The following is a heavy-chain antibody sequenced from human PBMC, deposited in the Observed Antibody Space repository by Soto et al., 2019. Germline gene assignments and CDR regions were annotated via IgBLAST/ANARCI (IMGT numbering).Heavy chain of an antibody. V-gene: IGHV4-30-4*08. Sequence: PSETLCVTCSFSVGSISVDYYESCIRQSPEKGLEWIGYLYYSGSSYSNPALQSRLSMSLDTSKNQFSLKLRSVTAADTAVYYCARGGDRWPGYFDSWGQGALVTVSS. CDR3: ARGGDRWPGYFDS. CDR2: LYYSGSS. D-gene: IGHD3-16*01. J-gene: IGHJ4*02. CDR1: VGSISVDYY.